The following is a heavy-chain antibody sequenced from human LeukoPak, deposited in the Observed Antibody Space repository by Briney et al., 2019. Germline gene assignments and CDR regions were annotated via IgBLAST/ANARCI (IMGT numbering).Heavy chain of an antibody. D-gene: IGHD3-22*01. V-gene: IGHV3-48*03. CDR3: ARDPTPYYYDSSGPFFDY. Sequence: GGSLRLSCAASGFTFSSYEMNWVRQAPGKVLEWVSYISSSGSTIYYADSVKGRFTISRDNAKNTLYLQMNSLRAEDTAVYYCARDPTPYYYDSSGPFFDYWGQGTLVTVSS. CDR1: GFTFSSYE. J-gene: IGHJ4*02. CDR2: ISSSGSTI.